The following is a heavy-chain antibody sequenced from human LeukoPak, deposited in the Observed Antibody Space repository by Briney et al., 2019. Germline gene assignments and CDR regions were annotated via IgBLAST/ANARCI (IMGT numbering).Heavy chain of an antibody. CDR3: ASSSGWSVRFDY. V-gene: IGHV3-23*01. D-gene: IGHD6-19*01. J-gene: IGHJ4*02. CDR2: ISGSDGST. CDR1: RFTFRTFD. Sequence: GGSLRLSSADSRFTFRTFDMSWVRQPPGKGLEWISAISGSDGSTYYADSVKGRFTISRDNSKNTLYLQMNSLRAEDTAVYYCASSSGWSVRFDYWGQGTLVTVSS.